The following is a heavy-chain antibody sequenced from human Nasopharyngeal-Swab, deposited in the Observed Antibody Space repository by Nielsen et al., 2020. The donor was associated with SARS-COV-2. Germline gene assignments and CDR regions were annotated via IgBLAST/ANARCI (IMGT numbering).Heavy chain of an antibody. CDR1: GYLLISQA. J-gene: IGHJ4*02. CDR3: VRDDGTSWLLDK. V-gene: IGHV1-3*01. D-gene: IGHD2-15*01. Sequence: ASVKVSCKASGYLLISQALHWVRQAPGQSLEWMGWITAVDGKTEYSQKFHDRLTLSSDSSVNTAYMDLSSLRSEDTAVYFCVRDDGTSWLLDKWGPGTLVTVSA. CDR2: ITAVDGKT.